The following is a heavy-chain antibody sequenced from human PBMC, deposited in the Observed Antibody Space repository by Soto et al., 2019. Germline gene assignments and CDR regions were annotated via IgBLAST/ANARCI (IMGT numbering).Heavy chain of an antibody. V-gene: IGHV6-1*01. Sequence: SQTLSLTCASSGDSVSSNRAAWNWIRQSPSRGLEWLARAYWRSKWYIEYALSVKSRVTINPDTSKNQFSLQLNSVTPEDKAVNYRARTKGYFDYWGPGTLVTVSS. J-gene: IGHJ4*02. CDR2: AYWRSKWYI. CDR1: GDSVSSNRAA. CDR3: ARTKGYFDY.